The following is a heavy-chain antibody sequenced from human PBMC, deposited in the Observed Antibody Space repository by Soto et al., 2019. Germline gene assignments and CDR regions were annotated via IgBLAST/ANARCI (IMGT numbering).Heavy chain of an antibody. CDR3: AKDAVPYNGKWDWFDS. J-gene: IGHJ5*01. CDR2: IGGGGSDT. CDR1: RFTFSDFA. Sequence: DVQLLESGGGLVQPGGSLTLSCAASRFTFSDFAMSWVRQAPGRGLEWASSIGGGGSDTYYADSVKGRFTISRDNSKNTLYLQMDSLRDEDMAVYYCAKDAVPYNGKWDWFDSWGQGTLVIVSS. D-gene: IGHD1-20*01. V-gene: IGHV3-23*01.